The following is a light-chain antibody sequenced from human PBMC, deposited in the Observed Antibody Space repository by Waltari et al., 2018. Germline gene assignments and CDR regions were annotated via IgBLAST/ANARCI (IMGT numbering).Light chain of an antibody. CDR1: TGAVTSGFS. V-gene: IGLV7-43*01. CDR3: LLYYGGAQV. Sequence: QTVVTQEPSLTLSPGATVTLTCASSTGAVTSGFSPSWFQQKPGQPPRALIYSTNNKHSWTPARFSGSLLGGKAALTLSGVQVEDEAEYYCLLYYGGAQVFGGGTKLTVL. CDR2: STN. J-gene: IGLJ3*02.